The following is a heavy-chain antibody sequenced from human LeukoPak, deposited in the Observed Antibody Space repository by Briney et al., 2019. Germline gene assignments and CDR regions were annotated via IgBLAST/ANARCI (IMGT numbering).Heavy chain of an antibody. J-gene: IGHJ4*02. Sequence: PSETLSLTCTVSGGSISSGDYYWSWIRQPPGKGLEWIGYIYYSGSTYYNPSLKSRVTISVDTSKNQFSLKLSSVTAADTAVYYCARGGFIMTTVTNRYYFDYWGQGTLVTVSS. V-gene: IGHV4-30-4*01. CDR2: IYYSGST. D-gene: IGHD4-11*01. CDR3: ARGGFIMTTVTNRYYFDY. CDR1: GGSISSGDYY.